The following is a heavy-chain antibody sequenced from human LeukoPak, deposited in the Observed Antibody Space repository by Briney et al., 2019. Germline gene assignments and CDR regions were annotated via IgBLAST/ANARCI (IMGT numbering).Heavy chain of an antibody. V-gene: IGHV4-59*08. CDR2: IYYSGTT. D-gene: IGHD6-19*01. CDR3: ASLSIAVAAGGWFDP. CDR1: GGSISTYY. J-gene: IGHJ5*02. Sequence: SETLSLTCTVSGGSISTYYWSWIRQPPGKGPELIGYIYYSGTTNYNPSLKSRVTISIDTSKNQFSLKLSSVTAADTAVYYCASLSIAVAAGGWFDPWGQGTLVTVSS.